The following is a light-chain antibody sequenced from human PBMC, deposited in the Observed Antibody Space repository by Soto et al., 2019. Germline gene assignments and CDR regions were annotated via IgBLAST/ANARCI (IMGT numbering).Light chain of an antibody. J-gene: IGLJ1*01. Sequence: QSARTQPRSVSGAPGQSVTISCTGTSSDVGGYNYVSWYQQHPGKAPKLMVYDVSKRPSGVPDRFSGSKSGNTASLTISGLQAEDEADYYCCSYAGSYTLVFGTGTKVTVL. CDR3: CSYAGSYTLV. CDR2: DVS. CDR1: SSDVGGYNY. V-gene: IGLV2-11*01.